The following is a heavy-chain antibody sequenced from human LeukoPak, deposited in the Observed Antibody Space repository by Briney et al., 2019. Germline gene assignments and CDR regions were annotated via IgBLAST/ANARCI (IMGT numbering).Heavy chain of an antibody. V-gene: IGHV3-53*01. J-gene: IGHJ4*02. CDR1: GFTVSSNY. Sequence: GGSLRLSCAASGFTVSSNYMSWVRQAPGKGLEWVSVIYSGGSTYYADSVKGRFTISRDNSKNTLYLQMNSLRAEDTAVYYCARDYYGSGSYDYWGQGTLVTVSS. D-gene: IGHD3-10*01. CDR2: IYSGGST. CDR3: ARDYYGSGSYDY.